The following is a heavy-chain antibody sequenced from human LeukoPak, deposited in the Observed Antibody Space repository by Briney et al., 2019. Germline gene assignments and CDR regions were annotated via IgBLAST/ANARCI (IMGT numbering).Heavy chain of an antibody. CDR2: IHYSGSS. J-gene: IGHJ5*01. V-gene: IGHV4-59*03. Sequence: PSETLSLTCTVSGDSTSNFYWNWIRQSPGKGLEWIGNIHYSGSSVYNPSLKSRGTISIDTSRRQFFLKLNSVTAADTAVYFCALAPNSNWFDFWGPGTLVTVS. D-gene: IGHD2-8*01. CDR1: GDSTSNFY. CDR3: ALAPNSNWFDF.